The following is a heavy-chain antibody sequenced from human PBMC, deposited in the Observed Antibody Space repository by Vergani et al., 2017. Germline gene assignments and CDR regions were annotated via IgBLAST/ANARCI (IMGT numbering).Heavy chain of an antibody. J-gene: IGHJ6*03. CDR3: AKDSALPYYDFWSGYYADYYYYYMDV. CDR1: GFTFSSYA. V-gene: IGHV3-23*01. Sequence: EVQLLESGGGLVQPGGSLRLSCAASGFTFSSYAMSWVRQAPGKGLEWVSAISGSGGSTYYADSVKGRFTISRDNSKNTLYLQMNGLRAEDTAVYYCAKDSALPYYDFWSGYYADYYYYYMDVWGKGTTVTVSS. CDR2: ISGSGGST. D-gene: IGHD3-3*01.